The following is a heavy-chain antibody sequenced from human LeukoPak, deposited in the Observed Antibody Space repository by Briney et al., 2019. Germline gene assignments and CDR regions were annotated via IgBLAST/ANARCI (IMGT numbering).Heavy chain of an antibody. CDR3: ATDWYGAVNS. Sequence: PGGSLRLSCAASAASGHIFSDSWMHWVRQAPGKGLVWVSRIKSDGSGTIYADSVKGRFTISRDNAKNTLYLQMNSLRAEDTAVYFCATDWYGAVNSWGRGTLVTVSS. V-gene: IGHV3-74*01. J-gene: IGHJ4*02. CDR1: GHIFSDSW. CDR2: IKSDGSGT. D-gene: IGHD4/OR15-4a*01.